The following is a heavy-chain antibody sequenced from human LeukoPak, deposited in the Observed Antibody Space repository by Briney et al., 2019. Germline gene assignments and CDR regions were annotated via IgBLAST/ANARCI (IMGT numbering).Heavy chain of an antibody. CDR2: ISGSGGST. J-gene: IGHJ6*02. CDR1: GFTFSSYA. V-gene: IGHV3-23*01. Sequence: GGSLRLSCAASGFTFSSYAMSWVRKAPGKGLEWVSAISGSGGSTYYADSVKGRFTISRDNSKNTLYLQMNSLRAEDTAVYYCARVAPYSYGNYYGMDVWGQGTTVTVSS. CDR3: ARVAPYSYGNYYGMDV. D-gene: IGHD5-18*01.